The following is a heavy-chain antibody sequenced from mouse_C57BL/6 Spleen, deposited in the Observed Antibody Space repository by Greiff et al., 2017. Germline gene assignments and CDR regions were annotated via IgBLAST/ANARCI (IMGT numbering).Heavy chain of an antibody. V-gene: IGHV1-15*01. D-gene: IGHD1-1*01. J-gene: IGHJ2*01. CDR3: TRKNYYGSSLDY. CDR2: IDPETGGT. Sequence: LVESGAELVRPGASVTLSCKASGYTFTDYEMHWVKQTPVHGLEWIGAIDPETGGTAYNQKFKGKAILTADKSSSTAYMELRSLTSEDSAVYYCTRKNYYGSSLDYWGQGTTLTVSS. CDR1: GYTFTDYE.